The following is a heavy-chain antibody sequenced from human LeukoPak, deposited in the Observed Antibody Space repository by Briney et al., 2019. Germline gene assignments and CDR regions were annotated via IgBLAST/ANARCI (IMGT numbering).Heavy chain of an antibody. V-gene: IGHV3-21*01. J-gene: IGHJ4*02. CDR1: GFTFSSYN. Sequence: GGSLRLSCAASGFTFSSYNMNWVRQAPGKRPEWVSSISSSSSYIYYADSVKGRFTISRDNAKNSLYLQMNSLRAEDTALYYCARGASRADYWGQGTLVTVSS. CDR3: ARGASRADY. CDR2: ISSSSSYI.